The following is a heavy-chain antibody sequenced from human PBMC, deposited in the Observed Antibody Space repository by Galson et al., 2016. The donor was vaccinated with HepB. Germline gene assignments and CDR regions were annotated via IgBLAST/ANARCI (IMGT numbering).Heavy chain of an antibody. CDR1: GYTFTTYG. D-gene: IGHD3-3*01. V-gene: IGHV1-18*04. CDR2: ISAYNGDT. J-gene: IGHJ4*02. CDR3: ARDRPTIFGVQPPFDY. Sequence: SVKVSCKASGYTFTTYGVSWVRQAPGQGLAWMGWISAYNGDTNYAPEVQGRVTMTTDTSTSTAYMELRRLRSDDTAIYYCARDRPTIFGVQPPFDYWGQGTLVTVSS.